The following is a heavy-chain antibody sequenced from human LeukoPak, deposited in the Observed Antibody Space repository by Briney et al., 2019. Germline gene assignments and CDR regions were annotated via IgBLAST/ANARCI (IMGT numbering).Heavy chain of an antibody. CDR2: ISSSSSYI. Sequence: GGSLRLSCAASGFTFSSYAMNWVRQAPGKGLEWVSSISSSSSYIYYADSVKGRFAISRDNAKNSLYLQMNSLRAEDTAVYYCAGCGGDCAVDYWGQGTLVTVPS. CDR1: GFTFSSYA. V-gene: IGHV3-21*01. J-gene: IGHJ4*02. CDR3: AGCGGDCAVDY. D-gene: IGHD2-21*02.